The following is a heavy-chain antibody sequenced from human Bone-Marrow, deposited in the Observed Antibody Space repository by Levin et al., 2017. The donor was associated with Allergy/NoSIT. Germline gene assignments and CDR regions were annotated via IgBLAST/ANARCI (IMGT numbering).Heavy chain of an antibody. Sequence: GGSLRLSCVGSGFSFNNFWMSWVRQAPGKGLEWVADIRQDGSERYYLDSVKGRFTISRDNAKKTLFLQMKFLSAEDTAMYYCATGTESDYPLNYFDSWGQGTLVTVSS. CDR2: IRQDGSER. J-gene: IGHJ4*02. CDR3: ATGTESDYPLNYFDS. CDR1: GFSFNNFW. V-gene: IGHV3-7*01. D-gene: IGHD4-17*01.